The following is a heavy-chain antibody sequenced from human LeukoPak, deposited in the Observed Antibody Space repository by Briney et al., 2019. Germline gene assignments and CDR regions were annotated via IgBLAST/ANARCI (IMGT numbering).Heavy chain of an antibody. CDR2: IIPIFGTA. CDR3: ARDRHSSSWGFNYGTDV. Sequence: SVKVSCKASGGTFSSYAISWVRQAPGQGLEWMGGIIPIFGTANYAQKFQGRVTITADESTSTAYMELSSLRSEDTAVYYCARDRHSSSWGFNYGTDVWGQGTTVTVSS. V-gene: IGHV1-69*13. J-gene: IGHJ6*02. D-gene: IGHD6-6*01. CDR1: GGTFSSYA.